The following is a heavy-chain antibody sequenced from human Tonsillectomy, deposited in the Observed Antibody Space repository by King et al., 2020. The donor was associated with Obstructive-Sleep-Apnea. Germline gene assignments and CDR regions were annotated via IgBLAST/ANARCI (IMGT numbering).Heavy chain of an antibody. Sequence: VQLVESGGGVVQPGRSLRLSCAASGFTFSNYAIHWVRQAPGKGLEWVAVISYDGSNKYYADSVKGRFTISRDNSKNTLYLQMNSLRAEDTAVYYCAXXIAVXXTXIDYWXXGTLVTVSS. V-gene: IGHV3-30-3*01. J-gene: IGHJ4*02. CDR1: GFTFSNYA. CDR3: AXXIAVXXTXIDY. CDR2: ISYDGSNK. D-gene: IGHD6-19*01.